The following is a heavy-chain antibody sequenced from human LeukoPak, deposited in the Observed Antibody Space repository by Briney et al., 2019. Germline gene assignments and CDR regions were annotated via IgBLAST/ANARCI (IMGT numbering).Heavy chain of an antibody. Sequence: GASVKGSCKASGYTFSDYYLHWVRQAPGQGLEWMGWIDPNSGGTNYAQKFQGRVTMTRDTSISTVYMELSRLRSDDTAVYYCARDPSHYYYMDVWGKGTTVTVSS. CDR2: IDPNSGGT. CDR1: GYTFSDYY. J-gene: IGHJ6*03. CDR3: ARDPSHYYYMDV. V-gene: IGHV1-2*02.